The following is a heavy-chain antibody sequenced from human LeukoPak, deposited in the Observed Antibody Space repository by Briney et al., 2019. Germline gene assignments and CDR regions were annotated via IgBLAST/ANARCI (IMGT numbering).Heavy chain of an antibody. J-gene: IGHJ4*02. Sequence: GGSLRLSCAAAGFTFSSYWMSWVRQAPGKGLEWVAVIWYGGSNKYYADSVKGRFTISRDNAKNSLYLQMNSLRAEDTAVYYCASEQWLRYWGQGTLVTVSS. CDR2: IWYGGSNK. V-gene: IGHV3-33*08. CDR3: ASEQWLRY. CDR1: GFTFSSYW. D-gene: IGHD6-19*01.